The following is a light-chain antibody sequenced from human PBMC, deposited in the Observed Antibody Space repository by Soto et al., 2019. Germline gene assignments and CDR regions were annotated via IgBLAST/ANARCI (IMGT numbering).Light chain of an antibody. CDR3: HEYNTWPWT. CDR1: QGLNRN. Sequence: ETVMTQSPASLSLSPGATSXXSCRTSQGLNRNLAWYQQKLGQAPRVLIYGASTRATGIPARFSGSGSGTEFILTISSLQSEDFAVYYCHEYNTWPWTFGQGTKVDIK. CDR2: GAS. J-gene: IGKJ1*01. V-gene: IGKV3-15*01.